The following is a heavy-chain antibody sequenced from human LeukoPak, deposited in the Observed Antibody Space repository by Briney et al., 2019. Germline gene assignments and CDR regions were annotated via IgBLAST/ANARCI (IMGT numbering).Heavy chain of an antibody. D-gene: IGHD3-22*01. CDR2: ISWDGGST. CDR3: AKDYYYDTSGYYWGYFDY. Sequence: GGSLRLSCAASGFIFDDYTMHWVRQAPGKGLEWVSLISWDGGSTYYADSVKGRFTTSRDNSKNSLYLQMNSLRTEDTALYYCAKDYYYDTSGYYWGYFDYWGQGTLVTVSS. J-gene: IGHJ4*02. CDR1: GFIFDDYT. V-gene: IGHV3-43*01.